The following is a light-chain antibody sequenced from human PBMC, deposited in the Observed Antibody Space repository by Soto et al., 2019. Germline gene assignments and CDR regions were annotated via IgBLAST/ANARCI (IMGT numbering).Light chain of an antibody. V-gene: IGKV1-5*03. J-gene: IGKJ4*01. CDR3: QKYSSYPLT. CDR1: QSISTW. Sequence: DIQMTQSPSTLSASVGDRVIITCRASQSISTWLAWCQQKPGKAPKLLIYKASSLESGVPSRFSGSGSGTEFTLTIRSLQPDDFSTYYCQKYSSYPLTFGGGTKGEIK. CDR2: KAS.